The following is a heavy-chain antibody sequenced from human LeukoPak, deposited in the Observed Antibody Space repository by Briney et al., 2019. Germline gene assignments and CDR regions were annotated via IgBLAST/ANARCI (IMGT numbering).Heavy chain of an antibody. CDR3: ARGEYDYAWGSYSPNAFAM. Sequence: TSETLSLTSAVYGGSFSDYYWSWIRQPPWKGLEWIGEINHSGSTNYNPSLKSRVTISVDTSKNQFSLKLSSVTAADTALYYCARGEYDYAWGSYSPNAFAMWGQGTMVTVSS. CDR1: GGSFSDYY. V-gene: IGHV4-34*01. J-gene: IGHJ3*02. D-gene: IGHD3-16*01. CDR2: INHSGST.